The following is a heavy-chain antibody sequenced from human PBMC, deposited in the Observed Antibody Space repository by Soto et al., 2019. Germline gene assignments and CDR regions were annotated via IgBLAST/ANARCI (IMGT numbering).Heavy chain of an antibody. D-gene: IGHD2-2*01. V-gene: IGHV3-48*01. CDR3: AREPLVPAAICWFDP. Sequence: PGGSLRLSCAASGFTFSSYSMNWVRQAPGKGLEWVSYISSSSTIYYADSVKGRFTISRDNAKNSLYLQMNSLRAEDTAVYYCAREPLVPAAICWFDPWGQGTLVTVSS. CDR2: ISSSSTI. CDR1: GFTFSSYS. J-gene: IGHJ5*02.